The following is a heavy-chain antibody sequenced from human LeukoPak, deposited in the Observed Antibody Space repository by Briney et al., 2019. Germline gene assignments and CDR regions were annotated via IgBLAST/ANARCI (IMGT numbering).Heavy chain of an antibody. D-gene: IGHD6-6*01. V-gene: IGHV4-34*01. CDR2: INHSGST. CDR3: ARFEYSSSSPVDWFDP. CDR1: GGSFSGYY. Sequence: PSETLSLTCAVYGGSFSGYYWSWIRQPPGKGLEWIGEINHSGSTNYNPSLKSRVTISVDTSKNQFSLKLSSVTAADTAVYYCARFEYSSSSPVDWFDPWGQGTLVTVSS. J-gene: IGHJ5*02.